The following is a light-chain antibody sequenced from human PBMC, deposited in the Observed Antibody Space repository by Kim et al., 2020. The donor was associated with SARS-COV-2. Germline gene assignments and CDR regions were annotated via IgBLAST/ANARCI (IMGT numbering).Light chain of an antibody. CDR2: YDS. Sequence: APGKTARITCGGNNIGSKTVHWYQQKPGQAPVVVIYYDSDRPSGIPERFSGSNSGNTATLTISRVEAGDEADFYCQVWDSSSEHWVFGGGTKLTVL. V-gene: IGLV3-21*04. CDR1: NIGSKT. J-gene: IGLJ3*02. CDR3: QVWDSSSEHWV.